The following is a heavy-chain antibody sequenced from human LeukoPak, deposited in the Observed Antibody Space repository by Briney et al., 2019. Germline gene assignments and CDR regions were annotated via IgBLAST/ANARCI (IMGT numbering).Heavy chain of an antibody. Sequence: ASVKVSCKVSGYTLTELSMHWVRQAPGKGLEWMGGFDPEDGETIYAQKFQGRVTMTEDTSTDTAYMELSSLRSEDTAVYYCARDSPDTHEYSSSSIPFDYWGQGTLVTVSS. V-gene: IGHV1-24*01. J-gene: IGHJ4*02. CDR1: GYTLTELS. D-gene: IGHD6-6*01. CDR2: FDPEDGET. CDR3: ARDSPDTHEYSSSSIPFDY.